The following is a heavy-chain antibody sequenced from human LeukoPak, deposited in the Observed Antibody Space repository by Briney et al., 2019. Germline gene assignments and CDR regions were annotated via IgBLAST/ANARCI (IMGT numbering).Heavy chain of an antibody. D-gene: IGHD7-27*01. CDR1: GGSISSSSYY. V-gene: IGHV4-39*07. CDR3: ARVPRIWGTFDY. CDR2: IYYSGST. Sequence: SETLSLTCTVSGGSISSSSYYWGWIRQPPGKGLEWIGSIYYSGSTYYNPSLKSRVTISVDTSKNQFSLKLSSVTAADTAVYYCARVPRIWGTFDYWGQGTLVTVSS. J-gene: IGHJ4*02.